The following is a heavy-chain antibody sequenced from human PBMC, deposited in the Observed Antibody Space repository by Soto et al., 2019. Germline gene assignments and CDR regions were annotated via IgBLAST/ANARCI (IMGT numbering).Heavy chain of an antibody. Sequence: SETLSLTCAVSGGSISSSNWWSWVRQPPGKGLEWIGEIYHSGSTNYNPSLKSRVTISVDKSKNQFSLKLSSVTAADTAVYYCARATGGVVIIPLFDYWGQGTLVTVSS. CDR3: ARATGGVVIIPLFDY. CDR1: GGSISSSNW. CDR2: IYHSGST. V-gene: IGHV4-4*02. J-gene: IGHJ4*02. D-gene: IGHD3-3*01.